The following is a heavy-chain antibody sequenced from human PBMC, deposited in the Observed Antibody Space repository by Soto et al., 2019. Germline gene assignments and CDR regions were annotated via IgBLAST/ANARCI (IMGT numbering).Heavy chain of an antibody. D-gene: IGHD2-21*01. CDR1: GYTFTSSY. Sequence: XSAKDSCKASGYTFTSSYMHWVRQAPGQGHEWMEIINPTSGGTSYAQNLQGRVTMTRDTSTRTVYMELNSLRSDDTAVYYCARDPCAYGLDVWGQGTTVTVSS. V-gene: IGHV1-46*01. J-gene: IGHJ6*02. CDR2: INPTSGGT. CDR3: ARDPCAYGLDV.